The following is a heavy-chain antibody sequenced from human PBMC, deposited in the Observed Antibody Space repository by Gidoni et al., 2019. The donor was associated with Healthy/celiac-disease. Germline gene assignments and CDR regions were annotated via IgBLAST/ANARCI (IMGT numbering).Heavy chain of an antibody. CDR3: ARCRGSYYYYMDV. CDR1: GGSFSGYY. Sequence: QVQLQQWGAGLLKPSETLSLTCAVYGGSFSGYYWSWIRQPPGKGLEWIGEINHSGSTNYNPSLKSRVTISVDTSKNQFSLKLSSVTAADTAVYYCARCRGSYYYYMDVWGKGTTVTVSS. D-gene: IGHD3-10*01. V-gene: IGHV4-34*01. CDR2: INHSGST. J-gene: IGHJ6*03.